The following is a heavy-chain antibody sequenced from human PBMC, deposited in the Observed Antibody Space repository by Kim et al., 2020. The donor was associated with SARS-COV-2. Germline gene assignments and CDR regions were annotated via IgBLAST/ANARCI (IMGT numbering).Heavy chain of an antibody. J-gene: IGHJ4*02. Sequence: KYEVDAVNGRFTISRHNARNSLCLEMNSLRAEDSAVYYCATIASTVTDVDYWGQGTLVTVSS. CDR3: ATIASTVTDVDY. D-gene: IGHD4-17*01. V-gene: IGHV3-7*01. CDR2: K.